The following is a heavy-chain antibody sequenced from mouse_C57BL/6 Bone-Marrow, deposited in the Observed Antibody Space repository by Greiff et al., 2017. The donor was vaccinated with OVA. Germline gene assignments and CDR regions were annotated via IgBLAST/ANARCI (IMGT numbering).Heavy chain of an antibody. D-gene: IGHD2-3*01. J-gene: IGHJ4*01. CDR2: IYPGSGNT. CDR3: ARLGWLLSMDY. CDR1: GYTFTDYY. V-gene: IGHV1-84*01. Sequence: VQLQQSGPELVKPGASVKISCKASGYTFTDYYINWVKQRPGQGLEGIGWIYPGSGNTKYNEKFKGKATLTVDTSSSTAYMQLSSLTSEDSAVYFCARLGWLLSMDYWGQGTSVTVSS.